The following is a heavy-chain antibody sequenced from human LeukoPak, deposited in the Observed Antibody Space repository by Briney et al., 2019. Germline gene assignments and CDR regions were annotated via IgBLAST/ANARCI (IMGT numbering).Heavy chain of an antibody. CDR1: GYTFTGYY. V-gene: IGHV1-8*02. J-gene: IGHJ5*02. CDR3: ARAPRNIVLMVYAIPDWFDP. D-gene: IGHD2-8*01. CDR2: INPNSGNT. Sequence: GASVKVSCKASGYTFTGYYMHLVRQAPGQGLEWMGWINPNSGNTGYAQKFQGRVTMTRNTSISTAYMELSSLRSEDTAVYYCARAPRNIVLMVYAIPDWFDPWGQGTLVTVSS.